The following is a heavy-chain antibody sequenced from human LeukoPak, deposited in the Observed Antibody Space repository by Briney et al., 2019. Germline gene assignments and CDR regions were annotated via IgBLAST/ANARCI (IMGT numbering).Heavy chain of an antibody. CDR1: GYTFTRYD. Sequence: GASVKVSCTASGYTFTRYDINWGPEAPGHGRECRGWFTPNSDGTDYAQKFQGRVTMTRDTSITTSYMELSSLRSDDTAVYYCARSPIGLGFFDYWGQGTLVTVSS. CDR2: FTPNSDGT. J-gene: IGHJ4*02. D-gene: IGHD7-27*01. V-gene: IGHV1-2*02. CDR3: ARSPIGLGFFDY.